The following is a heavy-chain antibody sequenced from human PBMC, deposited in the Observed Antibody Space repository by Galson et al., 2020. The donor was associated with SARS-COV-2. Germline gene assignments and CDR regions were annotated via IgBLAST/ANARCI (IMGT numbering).Heavy chain of an antibody. CDR1: GGSISSTSYY. D-gene: IGHD3-3*01. Sequence: SETLSLTCSVSGGSISSTSYYGGWIRQAPGKGLEWIGNSGSTHYNPSLKSRVTISLDSSKNQFFLKLSSVTAADTAVYYCATDGHDFWSGLDHWGPGILVIVAS. J-gene: IGHJ4*02. V-gene: IGHV4-39*07. CDR2: SGST. CDR3: ATDGHDFWSGLDH.